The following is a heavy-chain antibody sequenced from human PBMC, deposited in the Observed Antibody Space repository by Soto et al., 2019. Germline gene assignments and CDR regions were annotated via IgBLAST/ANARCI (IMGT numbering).Heavy chain of an antibody. Sequence: GASVKVSCKASGGTFSIYAISWVLQAPGQGLEWMGGIIPIFVTSNYAQKFQGRVTITADESTSTAYMELSSLRSEDTAVYYCARHLIVVATPYYYYGMDVWGHGTTVTVSS. CDR3: ARHLIVVATPYYYYGMDV. D-gene: IGHD1-26*01. V-gene: IGHV1-69*13. CDR2: IIPIFVTS. J-gene: IGHJ6*02. CDR1: GGTFSIYA.